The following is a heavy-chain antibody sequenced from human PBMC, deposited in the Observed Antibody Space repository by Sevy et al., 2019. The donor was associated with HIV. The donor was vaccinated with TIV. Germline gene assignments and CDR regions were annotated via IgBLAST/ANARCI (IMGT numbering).Heavy chain of an antibody. Sequence: GGSLRLSCAAXGXXFRTXXMTWVRQAPGKGLEWVSTISAGGGSVYYADSVKGRFTISRDNSNNRLYLQMNTLRAEDTAXYSCAREXXXGFXXWXRGTLVTVSS. CDR2: ISAGGGSV. CDR3: AREXXXGFXX. CDR1: GXXFRTXX. V-gene: IGHV3-23*01. J-gene: IGHJ4*02. D-gene: IGHD1-26*01.